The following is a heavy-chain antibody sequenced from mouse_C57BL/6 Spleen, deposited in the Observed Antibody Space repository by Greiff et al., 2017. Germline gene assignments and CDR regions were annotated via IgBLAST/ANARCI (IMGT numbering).Heavy chain of an antibody. CDR1: GFNIKDDY. V-gene: IGHV14-4*01. CDR3: TTGDYYGSSRFGY. CDR2: IDPENGDT. Sequence: VQLQQSGAELVRPGASVKLSCTASGFNIKDDYMHWVKQRPEQGLEWIGWIDPENGDTEYASKFQGKATITADTSSNTAYLQLSSLTSEDTAVYYCTTGDYYGSSRFGYWGQGTTLTVSS. J-gene: IGHJ2*01. D-gene: IGHD1-1*01.